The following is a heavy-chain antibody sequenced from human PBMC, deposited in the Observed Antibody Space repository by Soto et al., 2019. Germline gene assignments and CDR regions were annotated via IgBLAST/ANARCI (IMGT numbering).Heavy chain of an antibody. Sequence: GGSLRLSCAASGFTFSSYAMSWVRQAPGKGLEWVSAISGSGGSTYYADSVKGRFTISRDNSKNTLYLQMNSLRAEDTAVYYCAKAFKDYSNLHGFDYWGQGALVTVSS. V-gene: IGHV3-23*01. D-gene: IGHD4-4*01. CDR2: ISGSGGST. CDR3: AKAFKDYSNLHGFDY. J-gene: IGHJ4*02. CDR1: GFTFSSYA.